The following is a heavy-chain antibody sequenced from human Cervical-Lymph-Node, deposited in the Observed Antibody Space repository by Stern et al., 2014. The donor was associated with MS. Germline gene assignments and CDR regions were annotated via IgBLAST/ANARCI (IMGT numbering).Heavy chain of an antibody. CDR3: ARDVSSSPDAFDT. Sequence: LQESGPGLVKPSQTLSLTCAISGDSVSSNRATWSWIRQSPSRGLEWLGRAYHRSRWYYDYALSVKSRVTISPDTSKNQFSLWLNSVTPEDTAVYYCARDVSSSPDAFDTWGQGTMVTVSS. V-gene: IGHV6-1*01. J-gene: IGHJ3*02. D-gene: IGHD6-6*01. CDR2: AYHRSRWYY. CDR1: GDSVSSNRAT.